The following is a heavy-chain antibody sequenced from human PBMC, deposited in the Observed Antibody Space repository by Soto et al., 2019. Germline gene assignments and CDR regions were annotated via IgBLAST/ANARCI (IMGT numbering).Heavy chain of an antibody. D-gene: IGHD3-3*01. CDR2: IDHSGYT. V-gene: IGHV4-34*01. CDR1: GGSFSGYY. Sequence: SESLSLTCAVYGGSFSGYYWNWIRQPPGKGLEWIGEIDHSGYTNYNPSLKSRVTISVDTSKNQFSLRLTSVTAADTAVYYCARVRDWFDPWGQGTLVTVSS. J-gene: IGHJ5*02. CDR3: ARVRDWFDP.